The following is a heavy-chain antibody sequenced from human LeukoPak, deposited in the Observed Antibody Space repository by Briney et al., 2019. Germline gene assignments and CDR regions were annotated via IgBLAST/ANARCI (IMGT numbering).Heavy chain of an antibody. V-gene: IGHV3-23*01. D-gene: IGHD3-10*01. Sequence: GGSLRLSCAASGFTFSTYAMSWVRQSPGRGLEWVSAISSTGGNTYYADSVRGRFTMSRDNSKNTLYLRMNSLRAEDTAVYYCAKDYVSGKGIWYFYIWVRGTLVTVSS. J-gene: IGHJ2*01. CDR1: GFTFSTYA. CDR3: AKDYVSGKGIWYFYI. CDR2: ISSTGGNT.